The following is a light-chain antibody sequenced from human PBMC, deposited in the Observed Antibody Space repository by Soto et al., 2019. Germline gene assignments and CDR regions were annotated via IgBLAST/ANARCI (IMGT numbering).Light chain of an antibody. CDR2: GAS. CDR3: QQYGDWPPET. CDR1: QGVSRN. Sequence: EVVLTQSPATLSVSPGDRATLSCRASQGVSRNLAWYQQKPGQAPRLLIYGASTRATGVPARFSGSGSATEFTLSISSFQSEDVAVYYCQQYGDWPPETFGQGTKLEI. V-gene: IGKV3-15*01. J-gene: IGKJ2*01.